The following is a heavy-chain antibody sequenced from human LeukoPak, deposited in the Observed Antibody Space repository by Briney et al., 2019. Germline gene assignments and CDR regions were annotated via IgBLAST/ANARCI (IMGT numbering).Heavy chain of an antibody. Sequence: ASVKVSCKASGYTFTSYGISWVRQAPGQGLEWMGWICAHNGNTNYAQKLQGRVTMTTDTSTSTAYMELRSLRSDDTAVYYCATLQDPFFWSGYSSFRYWFDPWGQGTLVTVSS. CDR1: GYTFTSYG. J-gene: IGHJ5*02. V-gene: IGHV1-18*01. D-gene: IGHD3-3*01. CDR2: ICAHNGNT. CDR3: ATLQDPFFWSGYSSFRYWFDP.